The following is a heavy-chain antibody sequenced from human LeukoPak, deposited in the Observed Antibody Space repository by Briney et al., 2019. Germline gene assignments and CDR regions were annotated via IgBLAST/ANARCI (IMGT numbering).Heavy chain of an antibody. CDR1: GGSISSYY. D-gene: IGHD6-13*01. J-gene: IGHJ4*02. CDR3: ARSLAPAAGEN. CDR2: IYYSGST. V-gene: IGHV4-59*01. Sequence: SETLSLTCTVSGGSISSYYWSWIRQPPGKGLEWIGYIYYSGSTSYNPSLKSRVTISVDTSKNQFSLKLSSVTAADTAVYYCARSLAPAAGENWGQGTLVTVSS.